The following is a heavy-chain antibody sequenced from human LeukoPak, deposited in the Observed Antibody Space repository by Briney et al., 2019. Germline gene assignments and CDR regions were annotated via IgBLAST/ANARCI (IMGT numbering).Heavy chain of an antibody. D-gene: IGHD5-18*01. J-gene: IGHJ4*02. Sequence: GGSLRLSCVASGFTFSPDWMSWVRQAPGKGLEWVAMMKKHGSEQYYVDSVKGRFAISRDNAKNSMFLQMNSLRAEDTAVYYCASLDTATIQTGGYWGQGTLVTVSS. CDR3: ASLDTATIQTGGY. V-gene: IGHV3-7*01. CDR1: GFTFSPDW. CDR2: MKKHGSEQ.